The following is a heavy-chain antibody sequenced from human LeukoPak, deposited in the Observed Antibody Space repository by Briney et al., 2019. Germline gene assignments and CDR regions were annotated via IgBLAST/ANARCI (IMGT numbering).Heavy chain of an antibody. J-gene: IGHJ4*02. CDR1: GGSISSSNW. CDR2: IYHSGST. Sequence: PSETLSLTCAVSGGSISSSNWRSWVRKPPGKGLEWIGEIYHSGSTNYNPSLKSRVTISVDKSKNQFALKLSSVTAADTAVFYCARRARDYYFDSWGQGTLVTVSS. CDR3: ARRARDYYFDS. V-gene: IGHV4-4*02.